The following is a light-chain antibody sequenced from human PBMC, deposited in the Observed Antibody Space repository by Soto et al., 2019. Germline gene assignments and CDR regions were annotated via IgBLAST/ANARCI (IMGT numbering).Light chain of an antibody. J-gene: IGKJ1*01. CDR2: GAS. CDR1: QSVSNNY. V-gene: IGKV3-20*01. Sequence: DIVLTQSPGPLSLSPGERATLSCTSSQSVSNNYLAWYQQKPGQAPRLLIYGASNRATGIPDRFSGSWSGTECTLTISSLQSEDFAVYYCQQYNNWPRTFGQGTKVDIK. CDR3: QQYNNWPRT.